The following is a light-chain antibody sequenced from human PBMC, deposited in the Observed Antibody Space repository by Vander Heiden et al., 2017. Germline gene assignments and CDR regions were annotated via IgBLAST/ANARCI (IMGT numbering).Light chain of an antibody. CDR3: QQCDSNAHT. J-gene: IGKJ2*01. CDR1: QSISTS. Sequence: DIEMTQSPSSLSASVGDRVTITCRASQSISTSLDWYQQKPGKAPKLLMYLASSLQSGVPSRFSGSGSGTDFTLTISSLRPEDFATYYCQQCDSNAHTFGQGTKVEIK. V-gene: IGKV1-39*01. CDR2: LAS.